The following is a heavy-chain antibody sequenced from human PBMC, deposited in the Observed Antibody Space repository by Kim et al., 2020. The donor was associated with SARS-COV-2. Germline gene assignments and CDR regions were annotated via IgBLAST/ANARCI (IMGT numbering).Heavy chain of an antibody. V-gene: IGHV3-43*01. Sequence: GGSLRLSCAASGFTFDDYTMHWVRQAPGKGLEWVSLISWDGGSTYYADSVKGRFTISRVNSKNDLYLQMNSLRTEDTALYYCAKDNRADDGWGSKIRGYGMEVWGPGTTVTVSS. D-gene: IGHD3-10*01. CDR2: ISWDGGST. J-gene: IGHJ6*02. CDR1: GFTFDDYT. CDR3: AKDNRADDGWGSKIRGYGMEV.